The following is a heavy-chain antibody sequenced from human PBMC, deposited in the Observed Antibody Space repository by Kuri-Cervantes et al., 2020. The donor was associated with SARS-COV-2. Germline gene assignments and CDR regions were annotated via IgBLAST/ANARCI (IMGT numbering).Heavy chain of an antibody. CDR3: TSTGYDSSGYYPDY. Sequence: GESLKISCAASGFTFSNAWMSWVRQAPGKGLEWVGRIRSKANSYATAYAASVKGRFTISRDDSKNTAYLQMNSLKTEDTAVYYCTSTGYDSSGYYPDYWGQGTLVTVSS. CDR2: IRSKANSYAT. J-gene: IGHJ4*02. CDR1: GFTFSNAW. V-gene: IGHV3-73*01. D-gene: IGHD3-22*01.